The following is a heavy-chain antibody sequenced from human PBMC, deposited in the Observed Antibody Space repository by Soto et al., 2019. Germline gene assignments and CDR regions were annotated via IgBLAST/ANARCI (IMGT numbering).Heavy chain of an antibody. J-gene: IGHJ4*02. D-gene: IGHD3-22*01. Sequence: GGSLRLCCAASGFTFSHAWMNGVRQAPGKGLEWVGRIKSKTDGGATDYAAPVKGRFTISRDDSKNTLYLQMNSLKTEDTAMYFCTTFRYYYDSSGYYLWDFWGQGTLVTVSS. CDR3: TTFRYYYDSSGYYLWDF. CDR1: GFTFSHAW. V-gene: IGHV3-15*07. CDR2: IKSKTDGGAT.